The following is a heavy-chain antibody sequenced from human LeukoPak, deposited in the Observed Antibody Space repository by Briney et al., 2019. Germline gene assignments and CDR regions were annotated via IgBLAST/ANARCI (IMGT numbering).Heavy chain of an antibody. D-gene: IGHD5-18*01. CDR1: GFTFSSYA. J-gene: IGHJ6*03. CDR2: ISGSGGST. CDR3: AKMSGYNYVDYYYMDV. V-gene: IGHV3-23*01. Sequence: PGGSLRLSCAASGFTFSSYAMSWVRQAPGKGLEWVSAISGSGGSTYYADSVKGRFTISRDNSKNTLYLQMNSLRAEDTAVYYCAKMSGYNYVDYYYMDVWGKGTTVTVSS.